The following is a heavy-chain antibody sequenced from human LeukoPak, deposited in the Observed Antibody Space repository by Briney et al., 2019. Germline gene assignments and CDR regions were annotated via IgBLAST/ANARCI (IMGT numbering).Heavy chain of an antibody. CDR3: ARYGHSPFFDY. V-gene: IGHV1-46*01. J-gene: IGHJ4*02. CDR2: INPSGGST. Sequence: GASVKVSCMASGYTFTNYHMNWVRQAPGQGLEWMGIINPSGGSTTNAQKFQGRVIMTRDTSTSTVYMELSSLRSEDTAVYFCARYGHSPFFDYWGQGTLVTVSS. CDR1: GYTFTNYH. D-gene: IGHD4-17*01.